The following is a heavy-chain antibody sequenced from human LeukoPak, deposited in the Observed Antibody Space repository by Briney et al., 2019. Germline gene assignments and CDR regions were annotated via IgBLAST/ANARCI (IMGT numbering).Heavy chain of an antibody. J-gene: IGHJ3*02. CDR3: ARDRRSYNAFDI. D-gene: IGHD1-26*01. CDR1: GGSISSCY. Sequence: SETLSLTCTVSGGSISSCYWSWIRQPAGKGLEWIGRIYTSGSTNYNPSLKSRVTMSVDTSKNQFSLKLSSVTAADTAVYYCARDRRSYNAFDIWGLGTMVTVSS. V-gene: IGHV4-4*07. CDR2: IYTSGST.